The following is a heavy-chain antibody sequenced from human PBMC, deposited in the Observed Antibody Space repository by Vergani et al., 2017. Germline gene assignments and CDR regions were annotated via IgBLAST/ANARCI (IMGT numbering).Heavy chain of an antibody. V-gene: IGHV1-69*06. CDR2: IIPIFGTA. Sequence: QVQLVQSGAEVKKPGSSVKVSCKASGGTFSSYAISWVRQAPGQGLEWMGGIIPIFGTANYAQKFQGRVTITADKSTSTAYMELSSLRSEDTAVYYCARVVKAYYDSSGYPDWYFDLWGRGTLVTVSS. CDR1: GGTFSSYA. CDR3: ARVVKAYYDSSGYPDWYFDL. J-gene: IGHJ2*01. D-gene: IGHD3-22*01.